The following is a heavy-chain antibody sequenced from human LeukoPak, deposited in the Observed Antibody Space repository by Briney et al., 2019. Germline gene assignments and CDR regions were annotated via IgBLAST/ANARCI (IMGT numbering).Heavy chain of an antibody. CDR1: GGTFSSYA. V-gene: IGHV1-69*05. CDR3: ARGGAYCSSTSCHIQNWFDP. D-gene: IGHD2-2*01. J-gene: IGHJ5*02. CDR2: IIPIFGTA. Sequence: SVKVSCKASGGTFSSYAISWVRQAPGQGLEWMGGIIPIFGTANYAQKFQGRVTITTDESTSTAYMELSSLRSEDTAVYYCARGGAYCSSTSCHIQNWFDPWGQGTLVTVSS.